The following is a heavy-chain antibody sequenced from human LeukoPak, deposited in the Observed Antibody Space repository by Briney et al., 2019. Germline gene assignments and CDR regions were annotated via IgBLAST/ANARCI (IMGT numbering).Heavy chain of an antibody. V-gene: IGHV3-7*03. Sequence: GGSLSLSCGASGFLFGGCWLRWVGPAPGKGLEGVASVNQYGGVNYYVDAVKDRFSISRDNAKTSLFLQMNSLRIDDTAMYYCTRTVNPASDFWGQGTLVTGS. CDR2: VNQYGGVN. D-gene: IGHD1-14*01. J-gene: IGHJ4*02. CDR1: GFLFGGCW. CDR3: TRTVNPASDF.